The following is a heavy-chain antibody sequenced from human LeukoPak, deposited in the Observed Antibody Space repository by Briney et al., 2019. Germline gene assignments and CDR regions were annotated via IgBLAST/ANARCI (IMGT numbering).Heavy chain of an antibody. CDR2: IKQDGSEK. D-gene: IGHD3-10*01. CDR3: VLCRGSGGYYYY. J-gene: IGHJ4*02. V-gene: IGHV3-7*01. CDR1: GFTLSGYW. Sequence: GGSLRLSCVASGFTLSGYWMSWVRQAPGKGLEWVATIKQDGSEKYYVDSVKGRFTISRDNAKNLLYLQMNSLRAEDTAVYYCVLCRGSGGYYYYWGQGVRVTVSS.